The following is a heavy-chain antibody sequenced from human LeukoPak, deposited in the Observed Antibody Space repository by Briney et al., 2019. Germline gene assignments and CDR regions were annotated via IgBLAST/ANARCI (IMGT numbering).Heavy chain of an antibody. CDR3: ARGTLGYSGYDRYYYYYYMDV. Sequence: PSETLSLTCAVYGGSFSGYYWSWIRQPPGKGLEWIGEINHSGSTNYNPSLKSRVTISVDTSKNQFSLKLSSVTAADTAVYYCARGTLGYSGYDRYYYYYYMDVWGKGTAVTVSS. CDR2: INHSGST. CDR1: GGSFSGYY. V-gene: IGHV4-34*01. J-gene: IGHJ6*03. D-gene: IGHD5-12*01.